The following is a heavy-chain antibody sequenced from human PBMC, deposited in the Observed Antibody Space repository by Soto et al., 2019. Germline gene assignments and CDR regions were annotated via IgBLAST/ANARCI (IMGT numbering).Heavy chain of an antibody. D-gene: IGHD6-13*01. CDR1: GFALNTYGVA. CDR2: IYWDDDK. V-gene: IGHV2-5*02. CDR3: AHNRIVASSGTGYFDY. J-gene: IGHJ4*02. Sequence: QITLKESGPTLVKPTQTITLTCTFSGFALNTYGVAVAWIRQPPGKALEWIALIYWDDDKRYSPSLKSRLTIDKYTSKSQVVLTMTNMDPVDTATYYCAHNRIVASSGTGYFDYWGQGTLVTVSS.